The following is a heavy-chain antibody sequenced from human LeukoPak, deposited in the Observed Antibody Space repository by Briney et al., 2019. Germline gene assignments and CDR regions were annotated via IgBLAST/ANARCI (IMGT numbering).Heavy chain of an antibody. CDR3: ARDQLGGASDDY. Sequence: KTSETLSLTCTVSGYSISSGYYWGWIRQPPGKGLEWIGSIYHSGSTYYNPSLKSRVTISVDTSKNQFSLKLSSVTAADTAVYYCARDQLGGASDDYWGQGTLVTVSS. J-gene: IGHJ4*02. CDR1: GYSISSGYY. CDR2: IYHSGST. D-gene: IGHD3-16*01. V-gene: IGHV4-38-2*02.